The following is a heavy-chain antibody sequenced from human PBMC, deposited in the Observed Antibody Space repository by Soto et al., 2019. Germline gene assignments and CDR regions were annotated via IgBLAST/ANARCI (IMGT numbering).Heavy chain of an antibody. CDR1: GFTFSSYS. CDR3: ARGDYYYGMDV. CDR2: ISSSSSYI. J-gene: IGHJ6*02. V-gene: IGHV3-21*01. Sequence: PGGSLTLSCAASGFTFSSYSMNPVRQAPGQGLEWVSSISSSSSYIYYADSVKGRFTISRDNAKNSLYLQMNSLRAEDTAVYYCARGDYYYGMDVWGQGTTVTVS.